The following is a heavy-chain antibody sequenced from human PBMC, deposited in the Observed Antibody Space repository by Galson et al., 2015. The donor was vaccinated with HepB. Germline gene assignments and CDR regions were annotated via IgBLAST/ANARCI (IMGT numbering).Heavy chain of an antibody. CDR2: ISWNSGSI. CDR3: AKGYYDILTGPPSFDY. J-gene: IGHJ4*02. CDR1: GFTFDDYA. Sequence: SLRLSCAASGFTFDDYAMHWVRQAPGKGLEWVSGISWNSGSIGYADSVKGRFTISRDNAKNSLYLQMNSLRAEDTALYYCAKGYYDILTGPPSFDYWGQGTLVTVSS. D-gene: IGHD3-9*01. V-gene: IGHV3-9*01.